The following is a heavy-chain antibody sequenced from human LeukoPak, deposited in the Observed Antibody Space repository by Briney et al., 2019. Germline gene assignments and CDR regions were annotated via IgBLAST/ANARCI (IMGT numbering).Heavy chain of an antibody. D-gene: IGHD2-21*02. J-gene: IGHJ4*02. CDR2: IYTSGST. Sequence: SETLSLTCTVSGGSLSSYYWSWIRQPAGKGREWIGRIYTSGSTNYNPSLKSRVTMSVDTSKNQFSLKLSSVTAADTAVYYCAREGMTVEPDYWGQGTLVTVSS. CDR3: AREGMTVEPDY. CDR1: GGSLSSYY. V-gene: IGHV4-4*07.